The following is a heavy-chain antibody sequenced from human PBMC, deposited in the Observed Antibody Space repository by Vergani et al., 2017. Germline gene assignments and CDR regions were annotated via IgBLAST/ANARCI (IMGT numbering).Heavy chain of an antibody. CDR1: GYTFTGYY. Sequence: QVQLVQSGAEVKKPGASVKVSCKASGYTFTGYYMHWVRQAPGQGLEWMGWINPNSGGTNYAQKFQGRVTMTRDTSISTAYMELSRLRSDDTAVYYCARTRSSGYYGSESYYGAYFDYWGQGTLVTVSS. D-gene: IGHD3-10*01. V-gene: IGHV1-2*02. CDR2: INPNSGGT. CDR3: ARTRSSGYYGSESYYGAYFDY. J-gene: IGHJ4*02.